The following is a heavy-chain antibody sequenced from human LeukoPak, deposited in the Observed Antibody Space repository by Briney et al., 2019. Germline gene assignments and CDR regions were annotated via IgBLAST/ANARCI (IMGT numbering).Heavy chain of an antibody. V-gene: IGHV4-28*03. CDR2: IYYSGST. D-gene: IGHD4-11*01. CDR1: GYSISSSNW. Sequence: SDTLSLTCAVSGYSISSSNWWGWIRQPPGKGLAWIGYIYYSGSTYYNPSLKSRVTISVDTSKNQFSLKLSSVTAADTAVYYCARALQYLRFDYWGQGTLVTVSS. J-gene: IGHJ4*02. CDR3: ARALQYLRFDY.